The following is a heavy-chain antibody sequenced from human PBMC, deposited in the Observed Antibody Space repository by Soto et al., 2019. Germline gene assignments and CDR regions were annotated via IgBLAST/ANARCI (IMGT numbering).Heavy chain of an antibody. V-gene: IGHV3-74*01. CDR2: INSDGSTT. CDR3: ANFYSGSYSTY. Sequence: GGSLRLSCAASGFTLSYYWMHWVRQAPGKGLVWVSRINSDGSTTNYADSVKGRFTISRDNAKNTLYLEMNSLRAEDTAVYYCANFYSGSYSTYWGQGTLVTVSS. D-gene: IGHD1-26*01. CDR1: GFTLSYYW. J-gene: IGHJ4*02.